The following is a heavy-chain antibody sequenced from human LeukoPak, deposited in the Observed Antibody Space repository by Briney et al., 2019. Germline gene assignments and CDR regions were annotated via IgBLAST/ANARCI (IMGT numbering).Heavy chain of an antibody. Sequence: SVKVSCKASGGTFSSYAVSWVRQAPGQGLEWMGRIIPILGIANYAQKFQGRVTITADKSTSTAYMELSSLRSEDTAVYYCATGRYYYDSSGYYYPYFQHWGQGTLVTVSS. D-gene: IGHD3-22*01. CDR1: GGTFSSYA. V-gene: IGHV1-69*04. CDR3: ATGRYYYDSSGYYYPYFQH. CDR2: IIPILGIA. J-gene: IGHJ1*01.